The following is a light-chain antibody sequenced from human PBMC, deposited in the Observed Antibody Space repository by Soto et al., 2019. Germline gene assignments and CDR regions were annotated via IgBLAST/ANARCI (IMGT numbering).Light chain of an antibody. CDR1: SRDLGGYNY. CDR2: EVS. J-gene: IGLJ1*01. CDR3: SSYTISTTLV. V-gene: IGLV2-14*01. Sequence: QSVLTQPASVSGSAGPSITISCTGTSRDLGGYNYVSWYQQHPGKAPKLMIYEVSNRPSGVSNRFSGSKSGNTASLTISGLQAEDEADYYCSSYTISTTLVFGTGTKVTVL.